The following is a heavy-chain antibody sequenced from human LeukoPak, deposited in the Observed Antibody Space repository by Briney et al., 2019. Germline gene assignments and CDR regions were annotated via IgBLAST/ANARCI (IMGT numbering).Heavy chain of an antibody. Sequence: SETLSLTCAVSGDSISSDNWWNWVRQTPGKGLEWIGEIFHGGTTNYNPSLKSRVTISVDKSRNQLSLNLRSVTAADTAIYYCARDRKFTNTWAFDYWAREPLSPSPQ. V-gene: IGHV4-4*02. CDR2: IFHGGTT. CDR3: ARDRKFTNTWAFDY. CDR1: GDSISSDNW. D-gene: IGHD2-2*01. J-gene: IGHJ4*02.